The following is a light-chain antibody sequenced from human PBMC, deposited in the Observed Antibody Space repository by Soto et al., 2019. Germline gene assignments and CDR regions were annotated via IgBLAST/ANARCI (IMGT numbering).Light chain of an antibody. CDR1: QSVSNNY. J-gene: IGKJ1*01. Sequence: EIVLTQSPGTLSLSPGERSTLSCRASQSVSNNYLAWYQQKPGXAPXXLIYGASNRATGIPDRFSGSGSGTEFTPTISRLEPEDFAVYDCQQYGSSGTFGQGTKVDIK. CDR2: GAS. V-gene: IGKV3-20*01. CDR3: QQYGSSGT.